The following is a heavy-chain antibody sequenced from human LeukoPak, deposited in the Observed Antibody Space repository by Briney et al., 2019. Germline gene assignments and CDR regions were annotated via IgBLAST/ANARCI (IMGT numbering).Heavy chain of an antibody. CDR1: GGSIGSYY. CDR2: IYYSGST. V-gene: IGHV4-59*01. Sequence: SETLSLTCTVSGGSIGSYYWSWIRQPPGKGLEWIGYIYYSGSTNYNPSLKSRVTISVDTSKNQFSLKLSSVTAADTAVYYCARVLDGGNSYYFDYWGQGTLVTVSS. CDR3: ARVLDGGNSYYFDY. J-gene: IGHJ4*02. D-gene: IGHD4-23*01.